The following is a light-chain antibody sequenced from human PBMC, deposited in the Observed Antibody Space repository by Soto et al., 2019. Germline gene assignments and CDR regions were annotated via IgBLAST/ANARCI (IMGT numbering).Light chain of an antibody. CDR1: QSVSSSF. V-gene: IGKV3-20*01. CDR3: QQYNNWPSGT. J-gene: IGKJ1*01. Sequence: EIVLTQSPGTLSLSPGERATLSCRASQSVSSSFLAWYQQKPGQAPRLLIYGASSRATGIPDRFSGSGSGTDFTLTISRLEPEDFAVYYCQQYNNWPSGTFGQGTKVEIK. CDR2: GAS.